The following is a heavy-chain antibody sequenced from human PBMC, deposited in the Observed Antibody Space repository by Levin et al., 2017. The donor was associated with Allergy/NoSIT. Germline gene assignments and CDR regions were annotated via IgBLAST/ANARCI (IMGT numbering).Heavy chain of an antibody. V-gene: IGHV3-15*05. J-gene: IGHJ5*01. Sequence: GGSLRLSCSTSGFTFTNAWMSWVRQAPGKGLEWIGHIKSKSDGGTTDYAAPFRGRVITSRHDVKNVLYLQINSLEVEDTAVYYCTTDRASSAWTGWGWFDSWGQGAQVTVSS. D-gene: IGHD3-22*01. CDR1: GFTFTNAW. CDR2: IKSKSDGGTT. CDR3: TTDRASSAWTGWGWFDS.